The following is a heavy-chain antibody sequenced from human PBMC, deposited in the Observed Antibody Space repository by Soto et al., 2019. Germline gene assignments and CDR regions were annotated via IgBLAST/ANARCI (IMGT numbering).Heavy chain of an antibody. CDR1: GGTFSSYT. J-gene: IGHJ4*02. CDR3: AREMVGYCSGGSCFEFDY. CDR2: IIPILGIA. Sequence: QVQLVNSGAEVKKPGSSVKVSCKASGGTFSSYTISWVRQAPGQGLEWMGRIIPILGIANYAQKFQGRVTITANKSTSTAYMELSSLRSEDTAVYYCAREMVGYCSGGSCFEFDYWGQGTLVTVSS. V-gene: IGHV1-69*04. D-gene: IGHD2-15*01.